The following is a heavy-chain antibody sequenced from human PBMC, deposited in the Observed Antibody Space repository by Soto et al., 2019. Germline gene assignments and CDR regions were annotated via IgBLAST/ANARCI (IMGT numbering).Heavy chain of an antibody. CDR2: IYHSGNT. J-gene: IGHJ4*02. CDR3: ARARFQVLYGKPYFDS. V-gene: IGHV4-31*03. CDR1: GGSITTGGPY. D-gene: IGHD2-2*02. Sequence: QVQLQESGPGLMKPSQTLSLTCTVSGGSITTGGPYWSWIRQHPGKALEWIGNIYHSGNTYYNPSLKSRLTSSVDTSTNHFSLMVDFVTAADTAVYYCARARFQVLYGKPYFDSWGQGTLVTVSS.